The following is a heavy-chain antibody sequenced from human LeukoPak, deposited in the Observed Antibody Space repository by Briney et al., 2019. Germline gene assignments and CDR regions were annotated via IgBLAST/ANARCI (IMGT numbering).Heavy chain of an antibody. D-gene: IGHD1-26*01. CDR3: AKVKWDPLGYFDY. CDR1: GFTFSSYS. V-gene: IGHV3-21*04. J-gene: IGHJ4*02. Sequence: GGSLRLSCAASGFTFSSYSMNWVRQAPGKGLEWVSSISSSSSYIYYADSVKGRFTISRDNSKNTLYLQMNSLRAEDTAVYYCAKVKWDPLGYFDYWGQGTLVTVSS. CDR2: ISSSSSYI.